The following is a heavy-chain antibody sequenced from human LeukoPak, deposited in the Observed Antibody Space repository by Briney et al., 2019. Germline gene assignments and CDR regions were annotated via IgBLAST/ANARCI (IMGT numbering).Heavy chain of an antibody. D-gene: IGHD6-19*01. CDR2: IYNSGST. CDR1: GVSIRSYH. Sequence: SATLSLTCTVSGVSIRSYHWSWIRHPPRKGLEWIGYIYNSGSTNYSPSLKSRVTISVDKSKNQFSLKLSSVTAEDTAVYYCARYSSSGLDYWGQGTLVTVSS. J-gene: IGHJ4*02. CDR3: ARYSSSGLDY. V-gene: IGHV4-59*01.